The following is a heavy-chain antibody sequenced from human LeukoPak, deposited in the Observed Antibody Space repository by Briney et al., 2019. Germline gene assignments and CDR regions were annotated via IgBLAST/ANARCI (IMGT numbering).Heavy chain of an antibody. CDR2: ISSSSSYI. D-gene: IGHD5-18*01. CDR3: ARDMYSYGSQDFDY. CDR1: EFTFSSYS. J-gene: IGHJ4*02. V-gene: IGHV3-21*01. Sequence: GGSLRLSCAASEFTFSSYSMNWVRQAPGKGLEWVSSISSSSSYIYYADSVKGRFTISRDNAKNSLYLQMNSLRAEDTAVYYCARDMYSYGSQDFDYWGQGTLVTVSS.